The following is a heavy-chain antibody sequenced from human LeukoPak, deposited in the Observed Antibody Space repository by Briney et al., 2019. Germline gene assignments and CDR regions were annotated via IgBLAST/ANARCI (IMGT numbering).Heavy chain of an antibody. CDR1: GYTFTNYG. D-gene: IGHD2-2*01. V-gene: IGHV1-18*01. CDR2: ISAYSGNT. J-gene: IGHJ4*02. Sequence: ASVRVSCKASGYTFTNYGIAWVQQAPGQGLEWIGWISAYSGNTNYVQKFQGRVTMATDTSTSTAYMELRSLRSDDTAVYYCARDIATVVHQDWGQGTLVTVSS. CDR3: ARDIATVVHQD.